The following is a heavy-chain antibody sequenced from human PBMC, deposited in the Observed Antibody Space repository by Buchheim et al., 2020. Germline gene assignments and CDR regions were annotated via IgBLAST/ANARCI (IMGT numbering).Heavy chain of an antibody. Sequence: EVQLVESGGGLVQPGGSLRLSCAASGFTFSSYWMSWVRQAPGKGLEWVANIKQDGSEKNYVDSVKGRFTISRDNAKSLLYLQIYSLRVEDTAVYYCARDLTLDWSAKPYDAFDIWGQGT. CDR1: GFTFSSYW. J-gene: IGHJ3*02. CDR3: ARDLTLDWSAKPYDAFDI. CDR2: IKQDGSEK. V-gene: IGHV3-7*01. D-gene: IGHD3/OR15-3a*01.